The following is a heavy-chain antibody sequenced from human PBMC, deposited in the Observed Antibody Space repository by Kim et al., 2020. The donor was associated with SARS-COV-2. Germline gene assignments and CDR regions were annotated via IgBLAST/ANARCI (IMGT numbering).Heavy chain of an antibody. J-gene: IGHJ3*02. Sequence: SETLSLTCAVYGGSFSGYYWSGIRQPPGKGLEWIGEINHSGSTNYNPSLKSRVTISVDTSKNQFSLKLSSVTAADTAVYYCARMDSSGYDAFDIWGQGTMVTVSS. V-gene: IGHV4-34*01. CDR2: INHSGST. D-gene: IGHD3-22*01. CDR1: GGSFSGYY. CDR3: ARMDSSGYDAFDI.